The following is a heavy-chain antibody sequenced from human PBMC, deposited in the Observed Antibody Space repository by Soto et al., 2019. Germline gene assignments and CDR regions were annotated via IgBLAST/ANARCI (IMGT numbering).Heavy chain of an antibody. J-gene: IGHJ4*02. V-gene: IGHV1-2*04. CDR1: GYTFTGYY. CDR3: ARDDCNGGSCYEANLDY. Sequence: ASVKVSCKASGYTFTGYYMHWVRQAPGQGLEWMGWINPNSGGTNYAQKFQGWVTMTRDTSISTAYMELSRLRSDDTAVYYCARDDCNGGSCYEANLDYWGQRTLDSVSS. D-gene: IGHD2-15*01. CDR2: INPNSGGT.